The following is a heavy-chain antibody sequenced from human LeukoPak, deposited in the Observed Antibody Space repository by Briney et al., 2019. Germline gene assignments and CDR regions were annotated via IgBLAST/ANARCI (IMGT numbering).Heavy chain of an antibody. J-gene: IGHJ4*02. Sequence: GGSPRLSCAASGITFSTYSMNWVRQAPGKGLEWVAFIRYDGSNKYYADSVKGRFTISRDNSKNTLYLQMNSLRAEHTAVYYCAKDQNWNVGTFDYWGQGALVTVSS. CDR3: AKDQNWNVGTFDY. V-gene: IGHV3-30*02. D-gene: IGHD1-1*01. CDR1: GITFSTYS. CDR2: IRYDGSNK.